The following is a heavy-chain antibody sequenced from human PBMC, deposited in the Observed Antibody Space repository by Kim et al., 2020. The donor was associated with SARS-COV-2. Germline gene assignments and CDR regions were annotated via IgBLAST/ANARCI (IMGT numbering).Heavy chain of an antibody. CDR3: VKDRGLAVRYFDWLLAGRGFDY. D-gene: IGHD3-9*01. J-gene: IGHJ4*02. CDR2: ISSNGGST. CDR1: GFTFSSYA. V-gene: IGHV3-64D*06. Sequence: GGSLRLSCSASGFTFSSYAMHWVRQAPGKGLEYVSAISSNGGSTYYADSVKGRFTISRDNSKNTLYLQMSSLRAENTSVYYCVKDRGLAVRYFDWLLAGRGFDYWGQVTLVTVS.